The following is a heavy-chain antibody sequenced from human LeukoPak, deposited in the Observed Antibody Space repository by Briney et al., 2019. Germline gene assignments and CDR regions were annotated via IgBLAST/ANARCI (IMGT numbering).Heavy chain of an antibody. Sequence: GGSLRLSCAASGFTFSSYGMHWVRQAPGKGLEWVAVIWYDGSNKYYADSVKGRFTISRDNSKNTLYLQMNSLRAEDTAVYYCAKVSGYDPFDYWGQGTLVTVSS. D-gene: IGHD5-12*01. J-gene: IGHJ4*02. CDR1: GFTFSSYG. CDR3: AKVSGYDPFDY. CDR2: IWYDGSNK. V-gene: IGHV3-30*02.